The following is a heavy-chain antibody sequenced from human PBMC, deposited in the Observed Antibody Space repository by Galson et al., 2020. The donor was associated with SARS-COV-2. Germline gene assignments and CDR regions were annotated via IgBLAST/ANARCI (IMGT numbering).Heavy chain of an antibody. CDR3: ARVISLYSSDYFDY. J-gene: IGHJ4*02. D-gene: IGHD6-25*01. V-gene: IGHV3-21*01. CDR2: ISSSSSYI. CDR1: GFTFSSYS. Sequence: SLRLSCAASGFTFSSYSMNWVRQAPGKGLEWVSSISSSSSYIYYADSVKGRFTISRDNAKNSLYLQMNSLRAEDTAVYYCARVISLYSSDYFDYWGQGTLVTVSS.